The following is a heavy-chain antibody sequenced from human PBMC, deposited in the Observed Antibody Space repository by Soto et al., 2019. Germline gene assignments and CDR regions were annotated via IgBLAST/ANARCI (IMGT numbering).Heavy chain of an antibody. J-gene: IGHJ4*02. CDR1: GASTVSHYH. V-gene: IGHV4-31*02. Sequence: QVQLQESGPGLVKPSQTLSLTCSVSGASTVSHYHWTCIRQPPGKGLEWMGYIFNSGTTFYNPSPTSRLSISMDTSGNSFSLELRSVTAAETAVYDCALALGPTTGLDYWGQGTLVTVSS. CDR2: IFNSGTT. CDR3: ALALGPTTGLDY. D-gene: IGHD1-26*01.